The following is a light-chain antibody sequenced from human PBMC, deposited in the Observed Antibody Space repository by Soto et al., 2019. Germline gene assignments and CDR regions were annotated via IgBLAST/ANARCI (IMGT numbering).Light chain of an antibody. CDR1: QTIINW. V-gene: IGKV1-5*03. CDR2: KAS. CDR3: QQYHTYWWT. J-gene: IGKJ1*01. Sequence: DIQMTQSPSTLSASVVDRVTITCLASQTIINWLAWYQQKPGKAPKLLIYKASSLESEVPSRFSGSGSETEFTLTINSLQPDDSATYYCQQYHTYWWTFGQGTKVDIK.